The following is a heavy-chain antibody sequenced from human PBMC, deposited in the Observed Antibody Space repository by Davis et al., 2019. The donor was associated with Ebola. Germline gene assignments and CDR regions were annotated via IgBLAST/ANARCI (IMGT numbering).Heavy chain of an antibody. J-gene: IGHJ6*04. CDR3: ARRLEVVTTLGAYYYGMDV. Sequence: PGGSLRLSCAASGFTFSSYRMNWVRQAPGKGLEWVSYISTSSSTISYADSVKGRFTISRDNAKNSLSLQMNSLRDGDTAVYYCARRLEVVTTLGAYYYGMDVWGKGTTVTVSS. D-gene: IGHD2-21*02. V-gene: IGHV3-48*02. CDR1: GFTFSSYR. CDR2: ISTSSSTI.